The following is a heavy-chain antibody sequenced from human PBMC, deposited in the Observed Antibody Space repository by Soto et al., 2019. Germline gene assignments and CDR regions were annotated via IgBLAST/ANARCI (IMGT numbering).Heavy chain of an antibody. CDR2: MSGSGGST. CDR1: GFTFSSYA. J-gene: IGHJ1*01. Sequence: GGSLRLSCAASGFTFSSYAMSWVRQAPGKGLEWVSAMSGSGGSTYYADSVKGRFTISRDNSKNTLYLQMNSLRAEDTAVYYCAKLYRSRITMIVVVITPAPIQHWGQGTLVTVSS. CDR3: AKLYRSRITMIVVVITPAPIQH. V-gene: IGHV3-23*01. D-gene: IGHD3-22*01.